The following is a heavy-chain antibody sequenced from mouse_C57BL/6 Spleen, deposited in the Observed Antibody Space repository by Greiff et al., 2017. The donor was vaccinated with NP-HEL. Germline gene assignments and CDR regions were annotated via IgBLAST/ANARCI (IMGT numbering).Heavy chain of an antibody. V-gene: IGHV7-3*01. CDR2: IRNKANGYTT. D-gene: IGHD2-4*01. Sequence: EVQVVESGGGLVQPGGSLSLSCAASGFTFTDYYMSWVRQPPGKALEWLGFIRNKANGYTTEYSASVKGRFTISRDNSQSILYLQMNALRAEDSATYYCARYEGYYDYDEAWFAYWGQGTLVTVSA. CDR3: ARYEGYYDYDEAWFAY. J-gene: IGHJ3*01. CDR1: GFTFTDYY.